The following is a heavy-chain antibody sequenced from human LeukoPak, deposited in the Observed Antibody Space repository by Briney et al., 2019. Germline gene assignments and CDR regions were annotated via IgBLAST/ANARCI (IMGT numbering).Heavy chain of an antibody. V-gene: IGHV3-48*03. CDR3: ARVPSSVLRYFDWLVDW. CDR2: ISNSGSTI. Sequence: GGSLTLSCAASGFTFSSYEMNWVRQAPGKGLEWVSYISNSGSTIYHADSVKGRFTISRDNHKNSLYLQMNSLRAEDTAVYSCARVPSSVLRYFDWLVDWGGQATLVTV. D-gene: IGHD3-9*01. CDR1: GFTFSSYE. J-gene: IGHJ4*02.